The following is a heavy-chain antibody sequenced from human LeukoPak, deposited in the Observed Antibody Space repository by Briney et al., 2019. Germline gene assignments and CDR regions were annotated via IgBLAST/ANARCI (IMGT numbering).Heavy chain of an antibody. V-gene: IGHV1-2*02. J-gene: IGHJ3*02. CDR2: INPNSGGT. CDR1: GYTFTCYY. D-gene: IGHD3-9*01. CDR3: ARVILTGYYHDAFDI. Sequence: GASVTVSFKASGYTFTCYYMHWVRQAPGQGLEWMGLINPNSGGTNYAQKFQGRVTMTRATSISTAYMELSRLRSDDTAVYYCARVILTGYYHDAFDIWGQGTMVTVSS.